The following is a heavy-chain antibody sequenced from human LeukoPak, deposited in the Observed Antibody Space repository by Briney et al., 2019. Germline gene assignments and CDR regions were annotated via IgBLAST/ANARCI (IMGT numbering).Heavy chain of an antibody. V-gene: IGHV3-11*04. J-gene: IGHJ4*02. CDR2: IYFTGDII. CDR3: ARDPLLGAPDYFDY. D-gene: IGHD1-26*01. CDR1: GFPFSGYH. Sequence: PGGSPRLSCAASGFPFSGYHMSWIRQAPGKGLEWISYIYFTGDIIYYADSVKGRFTISRDNSKNTLYLQMYSLRFEDTAVYHCARDPLLGAPDYFDYWGQGTLVTVSS.